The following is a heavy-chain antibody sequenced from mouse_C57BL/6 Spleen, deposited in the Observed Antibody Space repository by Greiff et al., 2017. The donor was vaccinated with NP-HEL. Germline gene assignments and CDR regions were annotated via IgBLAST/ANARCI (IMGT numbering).Heavy chain of an antibody. J-gene: IGHJ4*01. D-gene: IGHD2-1*01. CDR1: GFSFNTYA. Sequence: EVQLVESGGGLVQPKGSLKLSCAASGFSFNTYAMNWVRQAPGKGLEWVARIRSKSNNYATYYADSVKDRFTISRDDSESMLYLQMNNLKTEDTAMYYCVRHDLLYAMDYWGQGTSVTVSS. V-gene: IGHV10-1*01. CDR3: VRHDLLYAMDY. CDR2: IRSKSNNYAT.